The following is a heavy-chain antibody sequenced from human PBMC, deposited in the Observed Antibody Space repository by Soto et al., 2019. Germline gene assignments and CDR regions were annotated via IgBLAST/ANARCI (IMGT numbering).Heavy chain of an antibody. V-gene: IGHV1-3*05. CDR2: INAGNGNT. CDR1: GYTFTSYA. D-gene: IGHD3-22*01. J-gene: IGHJ4*02. CDR3: ARGSGYYYWDDY. Sequence: QVQLVQSGAEEKKPGASVKVSCKASGYTFTSYAMHWVRQAPGQRLEWMGWINAGNGNTKYSQKFQGRVTITRDTSAGTAYMGLGSLGSEETAGYYFARGSGYYYWDDYWGQGTLVTVSS.